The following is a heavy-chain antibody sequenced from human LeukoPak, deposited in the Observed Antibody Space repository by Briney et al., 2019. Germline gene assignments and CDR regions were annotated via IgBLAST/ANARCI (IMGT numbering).Heavy chain of an antibody. CDR1: GGSISSYY. CDR3: ARGTYYHYNWFDP. CDR2: IYYSGST. Sequence: SETLSLTCTVSGGSISSYYWSWIRQPPGKGLEWIGYIYYSGSTNYNPSLKSRVTISVDTSKNQFSLKLSSVTAADTAVYYCARGTYYHYNWFDPWGQGTLVTVSS. V-gene: IGHV4-59*01. D-gene: IGHD3-22*01. J-gene: IGHJ5*02.